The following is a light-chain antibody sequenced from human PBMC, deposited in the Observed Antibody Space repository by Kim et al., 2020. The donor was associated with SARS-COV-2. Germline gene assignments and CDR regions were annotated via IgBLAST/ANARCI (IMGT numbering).Light chain of an antibody. CDR1: DSSVGGHF. CDR2: NDY. Sequence: TCCCSGSDSSVGGHFVNWYQQLPGTAPRVFIYNDYQRPSGVPDRFSGSRSGTSASLAISGLQSEDEADYYCATWDVTLNGWVFGGGTQLTVL. V-gene: IGLV1-44*01. CDR3: ATWDVTLNGWV. J-gene: IGLJ3*02.